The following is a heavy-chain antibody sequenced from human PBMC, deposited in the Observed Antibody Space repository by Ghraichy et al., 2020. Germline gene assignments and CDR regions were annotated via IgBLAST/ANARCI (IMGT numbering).Heavy chain of an antibody. D-gene: IGHD3-22*01. CDR2: ISSSGSTI. CDR1: GFTFSDYY. J-gene: IGHJ3*02. V-gene: IGHV3-11*01. Sequence: SCAASGFTFSDYYMSWIRQAPGKGLEWVSYISSSGSTIYYADSVKGRFTISRDNAKNSLYLQMNSLRAEDTAVYYCARGGDSSGYNQNDAFDIWGQGTMVTVSS. CDR3: ARGGDSSGYNQNDAFDI.